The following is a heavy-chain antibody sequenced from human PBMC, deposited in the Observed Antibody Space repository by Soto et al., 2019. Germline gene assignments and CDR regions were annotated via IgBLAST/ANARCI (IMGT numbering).Heavy chain of an antibody. CDR1: GFTFSDYS. J-gene: IGHJ3*01. CDR3: ARDVDNALTSLSDAFDV. Sequence: GGSLRLSCAASGFTFSDYSMNWVRQAPGKGLEWVSYITTSSSPTYYADSVKGRFTISRDNVKNSLYLQMNSLRDEDTAVYYCARDVDNALTSLSDAFDVWGQGTKVTVSS. D-gene: IGHD3-9*01. CDR2: ITTSSSPT. V-gene: IGHV3-48*02.